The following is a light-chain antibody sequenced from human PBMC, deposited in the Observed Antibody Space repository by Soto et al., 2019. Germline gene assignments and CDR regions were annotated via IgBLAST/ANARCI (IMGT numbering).Light chain of an antibody. CDR3: CSYANGNTLL. CDR2: EVT. Sequence: QSALTQPASVSGSPGQSITISCTGTSSDVGSYDLVSWYQHHPGTPPKLILYEVTKRPSGVSNRFSGSKSGNTASLTISGLQTEDDSHYYCCSYANGNTLLFGGGTKLTVL. J-gene: IGLJ2*01. V-gene: IGLV2-23*02. CDR1: SSDVGSYDL.